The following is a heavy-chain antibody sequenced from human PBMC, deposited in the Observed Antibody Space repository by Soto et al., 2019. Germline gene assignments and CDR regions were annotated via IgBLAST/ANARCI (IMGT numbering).Heavy chain of an antibody. V-gene: IGHV4-59*01. CDR2: IYYSGST. CDR1: GGSISSYY. CDR3: ARVGDYYYYCGMDV. Sequence: PSETLSLTCTVSGGSISSYYWSWIRQPPGKGLEWIGYIYYSGSTNYNPSLKSRVTISVDTSKNQFSLKLSSVTAADTAVYYCARVGDYYYYCGMDVWGQGATVTV. J-gene: IGHJ6*02.